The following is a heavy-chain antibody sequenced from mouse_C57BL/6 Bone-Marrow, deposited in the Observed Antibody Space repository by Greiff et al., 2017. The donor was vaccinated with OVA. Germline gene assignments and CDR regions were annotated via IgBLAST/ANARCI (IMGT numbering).Heavy chain of an antibody. CDR1: GYTFTDYY. Sequence: EVKLQQSGPELVKPGASVKISCKASGYTFTDYYMNWVKQSPGKSLEWIGDINPNNGGTSYNQKFKGKATLTVDKSSSTAYMELRSLTSEDSAVYYCANGYYWFAYWGQGTLVTVSA. CDR3: ANGYYWFAY. CDR2: INPNNGGT. J-gene: IGHJ3*01. V-gene: IGHV1-26*01. D-gene: IGHD2-3*01.